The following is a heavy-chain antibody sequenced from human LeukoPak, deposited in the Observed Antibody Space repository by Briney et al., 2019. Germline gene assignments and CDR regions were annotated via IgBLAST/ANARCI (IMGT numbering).Heavy chain of an antibody. CDR1: GFTFSIYG. Sequence: PGGSLRLSCAASGFTFSIYGMHWVRQDPGKGLERVAIIWYDGSNKYYADSVKGRFTISRDNSKNTLYLQMSSLRAEDTAVYSCARDGGYSYGPLEYYFDYWGQGTLVTVSS. D-gene: IGHD5-18*01. J-gene: IGHJ4*02. CDR2: IWYDGSNK. CDR3: ARDGGYSYGPLEYYFDY. V-gene: IGHV3-33*01.